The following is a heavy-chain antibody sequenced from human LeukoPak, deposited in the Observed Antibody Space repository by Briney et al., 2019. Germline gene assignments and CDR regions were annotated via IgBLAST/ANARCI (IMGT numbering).Heavy chain of an antibody. CDR2: ISYDGSNK. J-gene: IGHJ4*02. D-gene: IGHD6-19*01. V-gene: IGHV3-30*18. Sequence: GRSLRLSCAASGFTLSSYGMHWVRQAPGKGLEWVAVISYDGSNKYYADSVKGRFTISRDNSKNTLYLQMNSLRAEDTAVYYCAKVDSSGWYPNWGQGTLVTVSS. CDR3: AKVDSSGWYPN. CDR1: GFTLSSYG.